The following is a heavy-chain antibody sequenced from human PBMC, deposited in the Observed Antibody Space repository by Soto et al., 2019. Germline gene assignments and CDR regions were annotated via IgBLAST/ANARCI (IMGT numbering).Heavy chain of an antibody. Sequence: QVQLVQSAGEVKKPGASVKVSCKASGYSFTSYGISWVRRAPGQGLEWMGWISPYNGHTQFVQRFHGRVTMTTDTFTKTAYMEVRNLRSDDTAQYYCARELTIVPATHPRLENYGMDVWGHGTTVIVSS. CDR2: ISPYNGHT. CDR3: ARELTIVPATHPRLENYGMDV. CDR1: GYSFTSYG. D-gene: IGHD2-2*01. J-gene: IGHJ6*02. V-gene: IGHV1-18*01.